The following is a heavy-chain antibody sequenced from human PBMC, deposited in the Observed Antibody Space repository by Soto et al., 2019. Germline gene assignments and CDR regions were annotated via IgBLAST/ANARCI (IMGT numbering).Heavy chain of an antibody. D-gene: IGHD5-12*01. V-gene: IGHV3-23*01. CDR2: ISDSGEST. CDR1: GFTFRGYA. J-gene: IGHJ4*02. CDR3: VKDRGIVATIEGFDY. Sequence: EVQLLESGGGLVQPGGSLRLSCAASGFTFRGYAMSWVRQAPGKGLEWVSGISDSGESTFYADSLKARFTISRDNSKNTLYLQMNSLRVEDTALYYCVKDRGIVATIEGFDYWGQGTLVTVSS.